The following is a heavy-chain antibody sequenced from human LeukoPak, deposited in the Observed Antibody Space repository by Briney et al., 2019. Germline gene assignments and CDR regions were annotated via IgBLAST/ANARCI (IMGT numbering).Heavy chain of an antibody. V-gene: IGHV3-23*05. CDR2: FKTKYHQV. J-gene: IGHJ4*02. Sequence: QAGGSLRLSCVASGFTFSDYAMNWVRQAPGKGLEWVPTFKTKYHQVYYAESVRGRFTISTDNSRNTVFLQMNSLRADDTALYYCARSVPDYTRFDYWGQGALVTVSS. CDR1: GFTFSDYA. CDR3: ARSVPDYTRFDY. D-gene: IGHD4-11*01.